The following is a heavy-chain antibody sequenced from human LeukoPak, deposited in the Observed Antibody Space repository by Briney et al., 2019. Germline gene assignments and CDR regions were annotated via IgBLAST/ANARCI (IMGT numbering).Heavy chain of an antibody. Sequence: SETLSLTCTVSGDSMSNFYWSWTRQPAGRGLEWIGRIYTNGGTNYISSLKSRVTVSLDTSRNQFSLKLSSVTAADTAVYYCAREGAYQPYQSHYYQFMDVWGKGTTVTVSS. D-gene: IGHD2-2*01. J-gene: IGHJ6*03. CDR3: AREGAYQPYQSHYYQFMDV. CDR1: GDSMSNFY. CDR2: IYTNGGT. V-gene: IGHV4-4*07.